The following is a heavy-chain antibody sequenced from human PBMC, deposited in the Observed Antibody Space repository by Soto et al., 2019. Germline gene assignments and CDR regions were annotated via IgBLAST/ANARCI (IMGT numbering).Heavy chain of an antibody. V-gene: IGHV3-74*01. CDR1: GFNSSSYW. CDR2: INSDGSRT. J-gene: IGHJ6*02. D-gene: IGHD2-2*01. Sequence: VSLRLSCTASGFNSSSYWTHWVRQVPGRGLVWVSRINSDGSRTSYADSVKGRFTISRDNAKNTLYLQMNSLRAEDTAVYYCARDFSSCSSARCYSYYYGMDVWGQGTTVTVSS. CDR3: ARDFSSCSSARCYSYYYGMDV.